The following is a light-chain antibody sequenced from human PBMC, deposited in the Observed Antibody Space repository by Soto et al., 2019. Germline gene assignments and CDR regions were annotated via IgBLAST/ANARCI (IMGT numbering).Light chain of an antibody. CDR3: PQYHTDLYT. V-gene: IGKV1-5*03. Sequence: DIKMTQSPSSLVASVGDRVTITCRASQSLGGWLAWYQQKPGEAPKLLIYKASTLENGGPSRFSGSGAGTEFTLSIRGLQPDDSATYFCPQYHTDLYTWGQGTKREI. CDR2: KAS. J-gene: IGKJ2*01. CDR1: QSLGGW.